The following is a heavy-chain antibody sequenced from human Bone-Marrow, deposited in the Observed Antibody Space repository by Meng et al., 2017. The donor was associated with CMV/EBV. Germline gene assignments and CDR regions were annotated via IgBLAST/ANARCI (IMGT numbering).Heavy chain of an antibody. CDR1: GGSISSSNW. V-gene: IGHV4-4*02. D-gene: IGHD5-24*01. CDR2: INHSGST. J-gene: IGHJ4*02. Sequence: SQTLSLTCAVSGGSISSSNWWSWIRQPPGKGLEWIGEINHSGSTNYNPSLKSRVTISVDTSKNQFSLKLSSVTAADTAVYYCARDYLRWLLSAFDYWGQGTLVTVSS. CDR3: ARDYLRWLLSAFDY.